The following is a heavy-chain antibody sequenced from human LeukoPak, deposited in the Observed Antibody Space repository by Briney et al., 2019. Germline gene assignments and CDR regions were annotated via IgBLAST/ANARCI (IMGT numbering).Heavy chain of an antibody. D-gene: IGHD1-1*01. V-gene: IGHV1-2*02. CDR1: GYTFTGSY. CDR2: INPYSGAT. Sequence: ASVKVSCKASGYTFTGSYMHWVRQAPGQGLEWMGWINPYSGATNYAQKFQGRITMTRDTSISTAYVELSRLRTDDTAVYYCTREDDNSYDAFDIWSQGAMVTVSS. J-gene: IGHJ3*02. CDR3: TREDDNSYDAFDI.